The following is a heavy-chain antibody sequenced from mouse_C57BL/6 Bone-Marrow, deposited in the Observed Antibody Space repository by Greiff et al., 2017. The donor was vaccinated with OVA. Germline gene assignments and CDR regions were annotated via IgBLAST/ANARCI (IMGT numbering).Heavy chain of an antibody. CDR1: GYAFSSSW. CDR2: IYPGDGDT. V-gene: IGHV1-82*01. D-gene: IGHD1-1*01. CDR3: ARGYYGSSPGYVDY. Sequence: VQLQQSGPELVKPGASVKISCKASGYAFSSSWMNWVKQRPGKGLEWIGRIYPGDGDTNYNGKFKGKATLTADKSSSTAYMQLSSLTSEDSAVYFCARGYYGSSPGYVDYWGQGTTLTVSS. J-gene: IGHJ2*01.